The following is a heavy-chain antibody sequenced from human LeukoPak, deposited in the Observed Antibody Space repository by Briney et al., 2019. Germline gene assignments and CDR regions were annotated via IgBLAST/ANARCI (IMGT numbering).Heavy chain of an antibody. Sequence: GGSLRLSCAASGFTFSSYEMNWVRQAPGKGLEWVSYISSSGSTIYYADSVKGRFTISRENAKNSLYLQMNSLRAEDTAVYYCARVNQGAFDIWGQGTMVTVSS. J-gene: IGHJ3*02. CDR3: ARVNQGAFDI. CDR2: ISSSGSTI. CDR1: GFTFSSYE. V-gene: IGHV3-48*03.